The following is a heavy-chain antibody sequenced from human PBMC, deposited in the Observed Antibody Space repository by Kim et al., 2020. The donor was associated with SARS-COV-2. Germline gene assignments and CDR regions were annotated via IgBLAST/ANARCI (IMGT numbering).Heavy chain of an antibody. Sequence: GGSLRLSCAASGFTFITSRMTWVRQAPGKGLEWVASISQDGGDMYYVDSVKGRFTISRDNAKNSLYLQMNSLRAEDTAVYYCARVASLIDSWGQGTLVIV. V-gene: IGHV3-7*03. CDR1: GFTFITSR. J-gene: IGHJ4*02. CDR2: ISQDGGDM. CDR3: ARVASLIDS.